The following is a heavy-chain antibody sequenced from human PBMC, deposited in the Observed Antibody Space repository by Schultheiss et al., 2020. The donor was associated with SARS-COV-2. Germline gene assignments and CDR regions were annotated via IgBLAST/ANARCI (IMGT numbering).Heavy chain of an antibody. Sequence: GGSLRLSCSASGFTFSSYAMHWVRQAPGKGLEYVSAISSNGGSTYYADSVKGRFTISRDNSKNTLYLQMSSLRAEDTAVYYCARDQEVGATMDYYYGMDVWGQGTTVTVSS. J-gene: IGHJ6*02. CDR1: GFTFSSYA. V-gene: IGHV3-64D*06. D-gene: IGHD1-26*01. CDR2: ISSNGGST. CDR3: ARDQEVGATMDYYYGMDV.